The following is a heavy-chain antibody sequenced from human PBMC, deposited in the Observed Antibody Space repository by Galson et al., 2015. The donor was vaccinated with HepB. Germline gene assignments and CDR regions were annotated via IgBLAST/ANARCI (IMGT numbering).Heavy chain of an antibody. CDR2: IKDDGSAE. V-gene: IGHV3-7*01. CDR3: ATNTDWRFAY. Sequence: SLRLSCAASGFTFSGHWMSWVRQAPGKGLEWVVGIKDDGSAEYYVDSVKGRLTISRDNTKNSLYLQMNSLRAEDTAVYYCATNTDWRFAYWGQGAWSPSRQ. J-gene: IGHJ4*02. CDR1: GFTFSGHW. D-gene: IGHD3-9*01.